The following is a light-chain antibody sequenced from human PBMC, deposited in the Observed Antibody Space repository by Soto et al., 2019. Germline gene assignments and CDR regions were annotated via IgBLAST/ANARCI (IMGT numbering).Light chain of an antibody. V-gene: IGKV3-11*01. CDR1: QSVSSY. J-gene: IGKJ4*01. CDR2: DAS. Sequence: EIVLTQSPATLSLSPRERATLSCRASQSVSSYLAWYQQKPGQAPRLLGYDASNRATGIPARCSGSGSGTDFTLTISSLEPEDFAVYYCHQRSNWPPITFGGGTKVEIK. CDR3: HQRSNWPPIT.